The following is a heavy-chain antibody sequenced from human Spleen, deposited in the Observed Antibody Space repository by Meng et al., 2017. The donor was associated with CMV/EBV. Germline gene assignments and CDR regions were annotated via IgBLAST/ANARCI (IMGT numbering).Heavy chain of an antibody. Sequence: SETLSLTCTVSGYSISSGYYWGWIRQPPGKGLEWIGSIYHSGSTSYNPSLKSRVTISVDTSKSQLSLKLSSVTAADTAVYYCARGHSSSSNWFDPWGQGTLVTVSS. CDR2: IYHSGST. V-gene: IGHV4-38-2*02. D-gene: IGHD6-6*01. CDR3: ARGHSSSSNWFDP. J-gene: IGHJ5*02. CDR1: GYSISSGYY.